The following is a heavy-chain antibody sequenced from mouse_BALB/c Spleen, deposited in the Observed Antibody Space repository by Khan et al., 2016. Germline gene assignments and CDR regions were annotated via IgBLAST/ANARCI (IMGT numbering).Heavy chain of an antibody. CDR2: IFPKSGDT. V-gene: IGHV1-9*01. Sequence: VQLQESGAELMKPGASVKISCKATGYTFSSYWIEWIKQRPGHGLEWIGAIFPKSGDTNYNEKFKGKATLTAVPSFNTANMQLSSLTYEDSAVYYCTRTDFWDQGTTLTVSS. CDR3: TRTDF. J-gene: IGHJ2*01. CDR1: GYTFSSYW.